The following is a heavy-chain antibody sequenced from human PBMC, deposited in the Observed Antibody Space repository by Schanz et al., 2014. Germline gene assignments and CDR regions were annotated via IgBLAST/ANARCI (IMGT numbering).Heavy chain of an antibody. Sequence: VQLVESGGGLVQPGGSLRLSCAASGFTFSDSWMHWVRQAPGKGLEWVAVVGDTGTTKFYADSVKGRLTVSRDNSENTVYLEFHSLRSEDTAVYYCARGDMVRGVFDYWGQGTLVTVSS. J-gene: IGHJ4*02. CDR3: ARGDMVRGVFDY. V-gene: IGHV3-30*03. CDR1: GFTFSDSW. CDR2: VGDTGTTK. D-gene: IGHD3-10*01.